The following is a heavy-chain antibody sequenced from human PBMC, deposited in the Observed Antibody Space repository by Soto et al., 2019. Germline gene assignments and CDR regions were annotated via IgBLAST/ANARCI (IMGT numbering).Heavy chain of an antibody. CDR1: GDRVSSNSAA. J-gene: IGHJ4*02. CDR2: TYYRSKWYN. CDR3: ARDRPGEALYIVEEPAGTDYRVFDY. Sequence: SQTLSLTCAISGDRVSSNSAAWNWISQSPSRGLEWLGRTYYRSKWYNDYAVSVKSRITINPDTSKNQFSLQLNSVTPEDTAVYNCARDRPGEALYIVEEPAGTDYRVFDYWGKGTLVT. D-gene: IGHD2-2*01. V-gene: IGHV6-1*01.